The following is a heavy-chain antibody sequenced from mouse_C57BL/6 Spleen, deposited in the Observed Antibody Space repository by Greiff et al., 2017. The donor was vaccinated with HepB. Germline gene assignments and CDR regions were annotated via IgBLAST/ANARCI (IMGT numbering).Heavy chain of an antibody. CDR1: GYSITSGYY. J-gene: IGHJ4*01. CDR2: ISYDGSN. V-gene: IGHV3-6*01. CDR3: ARHGSTHYYAMDY. Sequence: EVKLMESGPGLVKPSQSLSLTCSVTGYSITSGYYWNWIRQFPGNKLEWMGYISYDGSNNYNPSLKNRISITRDTSKNQFFLKLNSVTTEDTATYYCARHGSTHYYAMDYWGQGTSVTVSS. D-gene: IGHD1-1*01.